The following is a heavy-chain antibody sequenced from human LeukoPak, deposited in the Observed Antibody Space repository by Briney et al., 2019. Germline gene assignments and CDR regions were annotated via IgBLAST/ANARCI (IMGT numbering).Heavy chain of an antibody. V-gene: IGHV1-8*01. CDR2: VSPDSGDT. CDR3: TRGRAAGD. Sequence: ASVKVSCKASGYTFTNNDINWVRQATGQGLEWMGWVSPDSGDTGYAPNFRGRVTMTTDTSINTAYMKLTSLTSEDTAIYYCTRGRAAGDWGQGTLVTVSS. D-gene: IGHD6-19*01. J-gene: IGHJ4*02. CDR1: GYTFTNND.